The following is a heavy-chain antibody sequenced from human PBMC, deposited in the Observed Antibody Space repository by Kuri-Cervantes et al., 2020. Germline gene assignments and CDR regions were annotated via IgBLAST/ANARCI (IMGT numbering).Heavy chain of an antibody. J-gene: IGHJ4*02. Sequence: ESLKISCSVSGYSISSGHSWGWIRQPPGKGLEWIGEINHSGSTNYNPSLKSRVTISVDTSKNQFSLKLSSVTAADTAVYYCARVGILGFARWGQGTLVTVSS. V-gene: IGHV4-38-2*02. CDR2: INHSGST. CDR3: ARVGILGFAR. D-gene: IGHD2-21*01. CDR1: GYSISSGHS.